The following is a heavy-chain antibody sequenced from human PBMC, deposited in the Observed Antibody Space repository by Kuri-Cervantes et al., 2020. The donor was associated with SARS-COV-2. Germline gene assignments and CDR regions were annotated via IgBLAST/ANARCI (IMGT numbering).Heavy chain of an antibody. D-gene: IGHD4-17*01. Sequence: SETLSLTCAAYGGSFSGYYWSRIRQPPGKGLEWIGEINHSGSTSYNPSLKSRVTISVDTSKNQFSLKLSSVTAADTAVYYCARGRGVTTFYYYYYMDVWGKGTTVTVSS. CDR1: GGSFSGYY. J-gene: IGHJ6*03. CDR3: ARGRGVTTFYYYYYMDV. V-gene: IGHV4-34*01. CDR2: INHSGST.